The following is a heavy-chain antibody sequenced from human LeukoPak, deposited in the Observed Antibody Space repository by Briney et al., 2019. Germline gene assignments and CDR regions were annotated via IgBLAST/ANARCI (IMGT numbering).Heavy chain of an antibody. Sequence: SETLSLTCTVSGASISSNYWTWIRQPPGKGLEWIGYIYYSGSTNYTPYLKSRVTISVDTSKNQFSLKLSSVTAADTAVYYCARPVIAAAGDINWFDPWGQGTLVTVSS. V-gene: IGHV4-59*08. J-gene: IGHJ5*02. CDR1: GASISSNY. D-gene: IGHD6-13*01. CDR2: IYYSGST. CDR3: ARPVIAAAGDINWFDP.